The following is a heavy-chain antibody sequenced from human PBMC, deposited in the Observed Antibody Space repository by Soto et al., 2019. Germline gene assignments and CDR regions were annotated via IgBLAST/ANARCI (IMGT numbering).Heavy chain of an antibody. Sequence: QAHLVQSGAEAKEPGASVKVSCKASGYTFINYAISGVRQAPGQGLEWVGWISSYNCNTNYAQQFQGRCTMTTDGSTNSVYTELRSRRSDDPAGYYCASGGKSGHDEAFDNWREGTMVTV. CDR3: ASGGKSGHDEAFDN. CDR1: GYTFINYA. J-gene: IGHJ3*02. D-gene: IGHD5-12*01. V-gene: IGHV1-18*01. CDR2: ISSYNCNT.